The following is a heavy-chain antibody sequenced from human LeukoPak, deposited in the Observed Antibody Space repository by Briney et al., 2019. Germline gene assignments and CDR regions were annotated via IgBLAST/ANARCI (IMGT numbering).Heavy chain of an antibody. CDR3: ARGMVEYSSSSAYYFDY. CDR2: IYSGGST. V-gene: IGHV3-53*01. Sequence: PGGSLRLSCAASGFTVSSNYMSWVRQAPGKGLEWVSVIYSGGSTYYADSVKSRFTISRDNSKNTLYLQMNSLRAEDTAVYYCARGMVEYSSSSAYYFDYWGQGTLVTVSS. D-gene: IGHD6-6*01. J-gene: IGHJ4*02. CDR1: GFTVSSNY.